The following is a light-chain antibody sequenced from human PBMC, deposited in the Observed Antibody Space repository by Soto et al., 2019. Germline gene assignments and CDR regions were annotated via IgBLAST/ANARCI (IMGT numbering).Light chain of an antibody. J-gene: IGKJ4*01. CDR3: QQLNSYRLT. V-gene: IGKV1-9*01. CDR2: VAS. CDR1: QAISSH. Sequence: DIQLTQSPSFLSPSIGESVTITCRASQAISSHLAWYQQKPGKAPKLLVYVASTLQSGVPSRFSGSGSGTDFSLSINSLQPEDFATYYCQQLNSYRLTFGGGTKVDIK.